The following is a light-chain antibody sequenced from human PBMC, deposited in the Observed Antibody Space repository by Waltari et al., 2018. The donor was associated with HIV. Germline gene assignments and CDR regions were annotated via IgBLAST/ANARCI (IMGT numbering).Light chain of an antibody. CDR2: ENK. J-gene: IGLJ1*01. V-gene: IGLV1-51*02. Sequence: QSVLTQPPTVSAAPGQKVTISCSGSSSNIGNNYGSWYQQLPGTAPKLLIYENKKRPSWIPDRCSGSKSGTSATLGITGLQTGDEADYYCGTWDSSLSSYVFGTGTKVTVL. CDR3: GTWDSSLSSYV. CDR1: SSNIGNNY.